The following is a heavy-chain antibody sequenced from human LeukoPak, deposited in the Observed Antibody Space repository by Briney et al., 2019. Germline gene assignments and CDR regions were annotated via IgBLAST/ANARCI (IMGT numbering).Heavy chain of an antibody. V-gene: IGHV4-4*07. CDR1: GGSISSYY. D-gene: IGHD3-3*01. CDR3: ARDGASITIFGVVIDAGHYFDY. Sequence: SETLSLTCTVSGGSISSYYWSWIRQPAGKGLEWIGRIYTSGSTNYNPSLKSRVTMSVDTSKNQFSLKLSSVTAADTAVYYCARDGASITIFGVVIDAGHYFDYWGQGTLVTVSS. J-gene: IGHJ4*02. CDR2: IYTSGST.